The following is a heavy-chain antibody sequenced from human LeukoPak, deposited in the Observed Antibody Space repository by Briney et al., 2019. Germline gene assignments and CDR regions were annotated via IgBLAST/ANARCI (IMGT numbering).Heavy chain of an antibody. V-gene: IGHV4-59*08. Sequence: SETLSLTCTVSGGSISSYYWSWIRQPPGKGLEWIGYIYYSGSTNYNPSLKSRVTISVDTSKNQFSLKLSSVTAADTAVYYCARTSSYYYDSSGQEDAFDIWGQGTMVTVSS. CDR2: IYYSGST. D-gene: IGHD3-22*01. CDR3: ARTSSYYYDSSGQEDAFDI. CDR1: GGSISSYY. J-gene: IGHJ3*02.